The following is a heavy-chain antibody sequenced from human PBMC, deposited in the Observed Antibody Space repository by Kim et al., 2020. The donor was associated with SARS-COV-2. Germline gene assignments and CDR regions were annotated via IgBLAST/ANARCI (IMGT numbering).Heavy chain of an antibody. CDR1: GFTFSSYA. J-gene: IGHJ5*02. Sequence: GGSLRLSCAASGFTFSSYAMSWVRQAPGKGLEWVSAISGSGGSTYYADSVKGRFTISRDNSKNTLYLQMNSLRAEDTAVYYCAKARGNVLRFLEWLSPFDPWGQGTLVPVSS. V-gene: IGHV3-23*01. D-gene: IGHD3-3*01. CDR3: AKARGNVLRFLEWLSPFDP. CDR2: ISGSGGST.